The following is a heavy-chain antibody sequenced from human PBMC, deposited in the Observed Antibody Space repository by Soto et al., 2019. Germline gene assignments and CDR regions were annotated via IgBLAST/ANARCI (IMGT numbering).Heavy chain of an antibody. J-gene: IGHJ4*02. D-gene: IGHD4-17*01. CDR1: GFSLSTSGVG. CDR2: IYWDDDK. CDR3: AHRLGSNNDYGAPVDY. Sequence: SGPTLVKPTQTLTLTCTFSGFSLSTSGVGVGWIRQPPGKALEWLALIYWDDDKRYSPSLKSRLTITKDTSKNQVVLTMTNMDPVDTATYYCAHRLGSNNDYGAPVDYWGQGTLVTVSS. V-gene: IGHV2-5*02.